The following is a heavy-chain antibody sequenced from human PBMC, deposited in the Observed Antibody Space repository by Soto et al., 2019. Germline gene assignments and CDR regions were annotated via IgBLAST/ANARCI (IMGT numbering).Heavy chain of an antibody. V-gene: IGHV4-39*01. D-gene: IGHD2-15*01. Sequence: TLSLTCTVSGGSIYRSGYYWGWIRQPSGRGLEWIGNIDYNGVTYSNPSLKSRVTISRDTSKNQFSLKLTSVTAADTALYYCGKVLVGATGHTDSDSWGPGTLVTVSS. CDR3: GKVLVGATGHTDSDS. CDR1: GGSIYRSGYY. J-gene: IGHJ4*02. CDR2: IDYNGVT.